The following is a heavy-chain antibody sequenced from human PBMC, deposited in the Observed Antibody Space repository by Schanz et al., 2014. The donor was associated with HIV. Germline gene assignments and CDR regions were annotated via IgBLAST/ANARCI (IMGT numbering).Heavy chain of an antibody. CDR3: ASDLSVYSSSSSV. CDR2: ISPSNGNT. J-gene: IGHJ6*02. D-gene: IGHD6-13*01. CDR1: GYIFTSNG. V-gene: IGHV1-18*01. Sequence: QVQLVQSGAEVKKPGASVRVYCKTSGYIFTSNGISWVRQAPGQGLEWMGWISPSNGNTNYAQKFQGRVTMTTDTSTSTAYMELSRLRSDDTAVYYCASDLSVYSSSSSVWGQGTTVTVSS.